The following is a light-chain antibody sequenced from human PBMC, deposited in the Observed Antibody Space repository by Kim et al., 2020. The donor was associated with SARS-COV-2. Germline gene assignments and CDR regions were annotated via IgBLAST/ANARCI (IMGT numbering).Light chain of an antibody. V-gene: IGLV3-1*01. CDR1: ILGDKY. CDR3: QAWDGSTVV. Sequence: SYELTQPPSVSVSPGQTASITCSGDILGDKYVSWYQQKPGQSPVLVIYQDRKRPSGIPERFSGSNSGSPATLTISGTQAMDEAVYYCQAWDGSTVVFGGGTQLTVL. J-gene: IGLJ2*01. CDR2: QDR.